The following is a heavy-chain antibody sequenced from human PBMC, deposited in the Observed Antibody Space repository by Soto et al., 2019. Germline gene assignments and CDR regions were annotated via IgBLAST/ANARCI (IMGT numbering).Heavy chain of an antibody. V-gene: IGHV4-34*01. CDR2: INHSGST. D-gene: IGHD6-6*01. CDR1: GGSFSDYF. CDR3: AGREFASSSFHYYYYAVDV. Sequence: PSETLSLTCAVYGGSFSDYFWTWIRQPPGKGLEWIGEINHSGSTNFNPSLKSRVAISADTSRNQFSLRVTSVTAADTAVDYCAGREFASSSFHYYYYAVDVWGQGTTVTVSS. J-gene: IGHJ6*02.